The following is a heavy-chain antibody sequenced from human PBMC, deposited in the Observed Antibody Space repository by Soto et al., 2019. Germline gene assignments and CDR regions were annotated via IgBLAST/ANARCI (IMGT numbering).Heavy chain of an antibody. CDR2: MNPNSGNT. J-gene: IGHJ6*03. D-gene: IGHD3-16*02. CDR1: GYTFTSYD. Sequence: ASVKVSCKASGYTFTSYDINWVRQATGQGLEWMGWMNPNSGNTGYAQKFQGRVTMTRNTSISTAYMELSSLRSEDTAVYYCARGLSRLDYYYYYMDVWGKGTTVTVSS. V-gene: IGHV1-8*01. CDR3: ARGLSRLDYYYYYMDV.